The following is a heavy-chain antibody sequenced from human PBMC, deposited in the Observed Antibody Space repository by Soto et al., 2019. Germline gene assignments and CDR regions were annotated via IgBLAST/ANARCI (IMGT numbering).Heavy chain of an antibody. J-gene: IGHJ6*03. CDR1: GFTFSSYG. CDR3: ARCTEYNGYGLVVRDYYYMDV. V-gene: IGHV3-33*01. Sequence: PGGSLRLSCAASGFTFSSYGMHWVRQAPGKGLEWVAVIWYDGSNKYYADSVKGRFTISRDNSKNTLYLQMNSLRAEDTAVYYCARCTEYNGYGLVVRDYYYMDVWGKGTTVTVSS. CDR2: IWYDGSNK. D-gene: IGHD5-12*01.